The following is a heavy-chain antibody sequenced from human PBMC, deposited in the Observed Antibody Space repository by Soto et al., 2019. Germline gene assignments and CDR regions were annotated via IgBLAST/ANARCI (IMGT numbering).Heavy chain of an antibody. CDR3: AREENYYDSSGYYPH. D-gene: IGHD3-22*01. Sequence: SVKVSCKASGGTFSSYTISWVRQAPGQGLEWMGRIIPILGIANYAQKFQGRVTITADKSTSTAYMELSSLRSEDTAVYYCAREENYYDSSGYYPHWGQGTLVTVSS. J-gene: IGHJ1*01. CDR2: IIPILGIA. V-gene: IGHV1-69*04. CDR1: GGTFSSYT.